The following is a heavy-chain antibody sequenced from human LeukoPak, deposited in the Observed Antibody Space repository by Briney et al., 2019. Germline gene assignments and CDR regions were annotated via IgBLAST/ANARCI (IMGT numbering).Heavy chain of an antibody. CDR2: IWYDGSNK. Sequence: GRSLRLSCAASGFTFSSYGMHWVRQAPGKGLEGVAVIWYDGSNKYYADSVKGRFTISRDNSKNTLYLQMNSLRAEDTAVYYCARRGGWSFFDYWGQGTLVTVSS. J-gene: IGHJ4*02. V-gene: IGHV3-33*01. CDR1: GFTFSSYG. D-gene: IGHD6-19*01. CDR3: ARRGGWSFFDY.